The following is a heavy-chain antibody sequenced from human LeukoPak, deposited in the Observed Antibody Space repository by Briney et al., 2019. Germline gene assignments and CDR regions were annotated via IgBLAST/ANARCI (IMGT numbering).Heavy chain of an antibody. J-gene: IGHJ5*02. D-gene: IGHD3-10*01. Sequence: PGGSLRLSCAASGFTFTSYAMSWVRQAPGKGLEWVSSISASGGSTFYADSVKGRFTISRDNAKNTLYLQMNSLRAEDTAIYYCARDKFTSGESWFDPWGQGTLVTVSS. CDR1: GFTFTSYA. V-gene: IGHV3-23*01. CDR2: ISASGGST. CDR3: ARDKFTSGESWFDP.